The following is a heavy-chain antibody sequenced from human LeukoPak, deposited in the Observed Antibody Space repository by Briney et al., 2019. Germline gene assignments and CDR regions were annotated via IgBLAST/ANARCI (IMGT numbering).Heavy chain of an antibody. Sequence: PGGSLRLSCAVSGFIFNSYAMRWVRQAPGKGLEWVSSTSGSGDTTYYADSVKGRFTISRDNSKNTLYLQMNSLRVEDTAVYYCADSNYWYPVDYWGQGTLVTVSS. CDR3: ADSNYWYPVDY. J-gene: IGHJ4*02. CDR1: GFIFNSYA. D-gene: IGHD4-11*01. V-gene: IGHV3-23*01. CDR2: TSGSGDTT.